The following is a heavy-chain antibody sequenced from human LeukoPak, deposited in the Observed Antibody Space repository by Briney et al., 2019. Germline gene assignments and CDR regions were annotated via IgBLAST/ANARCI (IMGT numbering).Heavy chain of an antibody. Sequence: GGSLRLSCAASGFTFSSYSMNWVRQAPGKGLEWVSSISSSSSYIYYADSVKGRFTISRDNAKNSLYLQMNSLRAEDTAVYYCASGNFWSGYYTGHFGYWGQGTLVTVSS. D-gene: IGHD3-3*01. CDR3: ASGNFWSGYYTGHFGY. V-gene: IGHV3-21*01. J-gene: IGHJ4*02. CDR2: ISSSSSYI. CDR1: GFTFSSYS.